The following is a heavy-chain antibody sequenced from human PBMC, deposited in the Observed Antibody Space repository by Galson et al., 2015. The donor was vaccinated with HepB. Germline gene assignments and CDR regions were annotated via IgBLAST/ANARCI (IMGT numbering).Heavy chain of an antibody. CDR2: IYPGASDI. V-gene: IGHV5-51*01. CDR1: GYRFTTNW. CDR3: ARGGLYSFFH. D-gene: IGHD5-18*01. Sequence: QSGAEVKKPGESLKISCKTSGYRFTTNWIAWVRQMPGKGLEWMGLIYPGASDIRYSLSFQGQVTISADKSITTAYLQWNSLKASDTAMYYCARGGLYSFFHWGQGTQVTVSS. J-gene: IGHJ4*02.